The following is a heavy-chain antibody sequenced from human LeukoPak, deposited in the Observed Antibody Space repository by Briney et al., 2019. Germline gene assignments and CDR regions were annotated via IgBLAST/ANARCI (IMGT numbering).Heavy chain of an antibody. CDR3: ARVGSTWSYFDY. CDR1: GFTFSSYS. V-gene: IGHV3-21*01. Sequence: GGSLRLSCAASGFTFSSYSMNWVRQAPGKGLEWVSFMSGSSNYIYYADSVKGRFTISRDNAKNSLYLQMNRLRAEDTAAYYCARVGSTWSYFDYWGQGTLVTVSS. J-gene: IGHJ4*02. D-gene: IGHD6-13*01. CDR2: MSGSSNYI.